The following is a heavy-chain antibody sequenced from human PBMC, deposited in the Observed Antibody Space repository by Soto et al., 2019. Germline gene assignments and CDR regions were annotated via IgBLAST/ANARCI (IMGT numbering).Heavy chain of an antibody. CDR3: AKGSIVGATTYALFDY. D-gene: IGHD1-26*01. J-gene: IGHJ4*02. V-gene: IGHV3-23*01. CDR1: GFTFSSYA. Sequence: EVQLLESGGGLVQPGGSLRLSCAASGFTFSSYAMSWVRQAPGKGLEWVSAISGSGGSTYYADSVKGRFTISRDNSKNTLYLQMNSLRAEDTDVYYCAKGSIVGATTYALFDYWGQGTLVTVSS. CDR2: ISGSGGST.